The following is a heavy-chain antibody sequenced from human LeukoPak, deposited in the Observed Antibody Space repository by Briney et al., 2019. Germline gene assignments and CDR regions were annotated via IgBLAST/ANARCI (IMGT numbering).Heavy chain of an antibody. CDR3: AREAWFGEWNSRNDYYYYYMDV. CDR1: GFTFSGSA. D-gene: IGHD3-10*01. J-gene: IGHJ6*03. V-gene: IGHV3-73*01. Sequence: GGSLRLSCTASGFTFSGSAMHWVRQASGKGLEWVGRIRSKANSYATVYAASVKGRFTISRDDSKNTAYLQMNSLKTEDTAVYYCAREAWFGEWNSRNDYYYYYMDVWGKGTTVTISS. CDR2: IRSKANSYAT.